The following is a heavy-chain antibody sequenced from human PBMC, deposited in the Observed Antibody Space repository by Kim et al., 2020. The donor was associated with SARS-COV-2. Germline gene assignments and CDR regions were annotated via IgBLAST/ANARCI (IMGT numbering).Heavy chain of an antibody. CDR1: GYTFTGYY. CDR3: ARLDCSSTSCYVNWFDP. V-gene: IGHV1-2*02. Sequence: ASVKVSCKASGYTFTGYYMHWVRQAPGQGLEWMGWINPNSGGTNYAQKFQGRVTMTRDTSISTAYMELSRLRSDDTAVYYCARLDCSSTSCYVNWFDPWGQGTLVTVS. CDR2: INPNSGGT. D-gene: IGHD2-2*01. J-gene: IGHJ5*02.